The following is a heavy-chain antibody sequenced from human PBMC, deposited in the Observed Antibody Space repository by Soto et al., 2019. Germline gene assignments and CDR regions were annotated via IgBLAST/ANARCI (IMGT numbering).Heavy chain of an antibody. CDR2: IYPGDSDT. CDR1: GYSFTSYW. D-gene: IGHD3-10*01. Sequence: GESLKISCKGSGYSFTSYWIGWVRQMPGKGLEWMGIIYPGDSDTRYSPSFQGQVTISADKSISTAYLQWSSLKASDTAMYYCARQTYYYGSGSYYLYYYGMDVWGQGTTVTVSS. V-gene: IGHV5-51*01. CDR3: ARQTYYYGSGSYYLYYYGMDV. J-gene: IGHJ6*02.